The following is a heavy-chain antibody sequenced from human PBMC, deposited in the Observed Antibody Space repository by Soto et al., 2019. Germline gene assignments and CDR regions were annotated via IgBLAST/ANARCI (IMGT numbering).Heavy chain of an antibody. CDR3: ARAPSGSYYTFDY. Sequence: QLQLQESGSGLVKPSQTLSLTCAVSGGSISSGGYSWSWIRQTPGKGLEWIGYIYHSGSTYYNPSLKSRGTISVDRSQNQFSLKLSSVTAADTAVYYCARAPSGSYYTFDYWGQGPLVTVSS. V-gene: IGHV4-30-2*01. CDR1: GGSISSGGYS. CDR2: IYHSGST. J-gene: IGHJ4*02. D-gene: IGHD3-10*01.